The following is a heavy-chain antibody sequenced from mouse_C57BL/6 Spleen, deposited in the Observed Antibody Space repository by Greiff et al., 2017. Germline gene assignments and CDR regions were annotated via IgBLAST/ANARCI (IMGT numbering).Heavy chain of an antibody. J-gene: IGHJ2*01. CDR2: IDPSASYT. Sequence: QVQLQQPGAELVMPGASVKLSCKASGYTFTSYWMHWVKQRPGQGLEWIGEIDPSASYTNYNQKFKGKSTLTVDKSSSTAYMQLSSLTSEDSAVYYCARSHYDYFDYWGQGTTLTVSS. V-gene: IGHV1-69*01. CDR1: GYTFTSYW. D-gene: IGHD2-4*01. CDR3: ARSHYDYFDY.